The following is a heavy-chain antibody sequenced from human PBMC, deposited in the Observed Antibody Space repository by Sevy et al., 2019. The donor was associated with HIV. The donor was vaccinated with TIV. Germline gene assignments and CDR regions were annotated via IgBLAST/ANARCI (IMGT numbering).Heavy chain of an antibody. Sequence: GGSLRLSCAASGFTFSNYWMSWVRQAPGKGLEWVANIKRDGSEKYYMASVKGRFTISRDNSKDTLYLQMNSLRAEDTAVYYCARENIAVAGIGYYFDHWGQGTLVTVSS. CDR1: GFTFSNYW. CDR3: ARENIAVAGIGYYFDH. CDR2: IKRDGSEK. V-gene: IGHV3-7*01. J-gene: IGHJ4*02. D-gene: IGHD6-19*01.